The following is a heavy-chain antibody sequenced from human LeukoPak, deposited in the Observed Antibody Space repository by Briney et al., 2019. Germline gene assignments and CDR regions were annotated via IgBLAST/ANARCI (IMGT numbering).Heavy chain of an antibody. D-gene: IGHD3-16*01. J-gene: IGHJ5*02. CDR2: INHSGST. Sequence: PSETLSLTCAVYGGSFSGYYWSWIRQPPGKGLEWIGEINHSGSTNYNPSLKSRATISVDTSKNQFSLKLSSVTAADTAVYYCASLGVWGSYDNWFDPWGQGTLVTVSS. CDR3: ASLGVWGSYDNWFDP. V-gene: IGHV4-34*01. CDR1: GGSFSGYY.